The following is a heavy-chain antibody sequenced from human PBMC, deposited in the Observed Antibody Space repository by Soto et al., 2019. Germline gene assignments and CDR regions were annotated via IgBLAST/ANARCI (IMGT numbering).Heavy chain of an antibody. J-gene: IGHJ4*02. Sequence: PGGSLRLSCTASGFSFTSAWMNWVRQAPGKGLEWVGRIKSETDGGTTAFTAPVKDRFTISRDDAENTVSLHMNSLITEDTAVYYCIGQITIYGLVFMCWGQGTPVTVSS. CDR2: IKSETDGGTT. V-gene: IGHV3-15*07. CDR1: GFSFTSAW. D-gene: IGHD3-3*01. CDR3: IGQITIYGLVFMC.